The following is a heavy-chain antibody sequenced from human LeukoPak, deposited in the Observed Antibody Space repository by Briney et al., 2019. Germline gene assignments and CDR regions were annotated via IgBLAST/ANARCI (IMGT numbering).Heavy chain of an antibody. J-gene: IGHJ3*02. CDR3: ATDFALLWFGRHAFDI. Sequence: ASVKVPCKVSGYTLTELSMHWVRQAPGKGLGWMGGFDPEDGETIYAQKIQGRVTMTEDTSTDTAYMELSSLRSEDTAVYYCATDFALLWFGRHAFDIWGQGTMVTVSS. CDR2: FDPEDGET. V-gene: IGHV1-24*01. D-gene: IGHD3-10*01. CDR1: GYTLTELS.